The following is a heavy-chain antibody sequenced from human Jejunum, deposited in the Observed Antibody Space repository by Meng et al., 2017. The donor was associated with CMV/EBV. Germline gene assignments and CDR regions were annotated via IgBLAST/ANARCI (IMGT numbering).Heavy chain of an antibody. CDR2: IDSSSSPI. Sequence: FSTYSMNWVRQAPGKGLEWVSYIDSSSSPIYYADSFHRRFTISRDNAENSLYLQMNSLRADDTAVYYCARLMCSRDCGSRTEIDYWGQGTRVTVSS. J-gene: IGHJ4*02. CDR3: ARLMCSRDCGSRTEIDY. D-gene: IGHD2-21*02. CDR1: FSTYS. V-gene: IGHV3-48*04.